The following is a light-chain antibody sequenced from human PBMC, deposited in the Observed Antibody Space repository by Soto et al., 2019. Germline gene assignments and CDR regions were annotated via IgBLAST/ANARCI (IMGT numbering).Light chain of an antibody. CDR1: QSVSSY. Sequence: EIVLTQSPATLSLSPGQRATLSCRASQSVSSYLAWYQQKPGQAPRLLIYGASNRATGIPARFSGSGSGTVFTLTISSLEPEDFAVYYCQHRGRWPRTFGQGTKVESK. CDR3: QHRGRWPRT. J-gene: IGKJ2*01. CDR2: GAS. V-gene: IGKV3-11*01.